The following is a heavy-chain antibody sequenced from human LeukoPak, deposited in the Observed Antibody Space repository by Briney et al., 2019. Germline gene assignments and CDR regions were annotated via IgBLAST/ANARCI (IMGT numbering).Heavy chain of an antibody. D-gene: IGHD3-16*01. V-gene: IGHV3-21*01. CDR1: GFTFSSYT. CDR3: ARADWGYGDY. Sequence: GGSLRLSCAASGFTFSSYTMNWVRQAPGKGLEWVSSISSSSSYIYYADSVKGRFTISRDNAKNSLYLQMNSLRAEDTAVYYCARADWGYGDYWGQGTLVTVSS. CDR2: ISSSSSYI. J-gene: IGHJ4*02.